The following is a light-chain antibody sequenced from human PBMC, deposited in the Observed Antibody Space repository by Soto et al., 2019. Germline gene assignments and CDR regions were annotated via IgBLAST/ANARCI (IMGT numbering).Light chain of an antibody. CDR3: SSYTSSSTPYV. V-gene: IGLV2-14*01. J-gene: IGLJ1*01. CDR1: SSDVGGYEY. Sequence: VLTQPASVSGSPGQSITISCTGTSSDVGGYEYVSWYQQHPGKAPKLMIYEVSNRPSGVADRFSGSKSGNTASLTISGLQAEDEADYYCSSYTSSSTPYVFGTGTKVTVL. CDR2: EVS.